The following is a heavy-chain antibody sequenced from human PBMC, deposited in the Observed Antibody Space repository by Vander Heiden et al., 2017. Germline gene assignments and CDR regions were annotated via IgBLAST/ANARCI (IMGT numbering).Heavy chain of an antibody. CDR2: IKPNNGGT. CDR1: GNTFTGNY. J-gene: IGHJ6*01. CDR3: VREVQPGNWNYYY. D-gene: IGHD1-1*01. V-gene: IGHV1-2*02. Sequence: QVQLVQSGAGVKKPGASVKVYCKASGNTFTGNYTHRVGKGPGKGRGWMGWIKPNNGGTNYAQELQGRATMTRDTSISTAYRERSRLRSDDTAGYDCVREVQPGNWNYYY.